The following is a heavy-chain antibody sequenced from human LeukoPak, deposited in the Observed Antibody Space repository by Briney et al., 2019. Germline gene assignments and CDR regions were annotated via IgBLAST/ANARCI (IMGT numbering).Heavy chain of an antibody. D-gene: IGHD3-22*01. CDR2: ISRDSGTI. V-gene: IGHV3-48*01. CDR1: GFIFSSHS. Sequence: GGSLRLSCAASGFIFSSHSMNWVRQAPGKGLEWVSYISRDSGTIYEADSVKGRFTISRDNARNSLFLQMNSLRAEDTATYYCAREDYYDSSAYPSRGFDYWGQGTLVTVSS. J-gene: IGHJ4*02. CDR3: AREDYYDSSAYPSRGFDY.